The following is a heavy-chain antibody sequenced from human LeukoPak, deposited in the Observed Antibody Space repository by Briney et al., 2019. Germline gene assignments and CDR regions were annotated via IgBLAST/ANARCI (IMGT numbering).Heavy chain of an antibody. CDR2: IYHSGST. V-gene: IGHV4-4*02. CDR3: ARVSSVWIKDYYYYMDV. CDR1: GGSISSRNW. J-gene: IGHJ6*03. Sequence: SETLSLTCAVPGGSISSRNWWSWVRQPPGKGLEWIGEIYHSGSTNYNPSLKTRVTISVDTSKNRFSLKLSSVTAADTAVYYCARVSSVWIKDYYYYMDVWGKGTTVTVSS. D-gene: IGHD5-12*01.